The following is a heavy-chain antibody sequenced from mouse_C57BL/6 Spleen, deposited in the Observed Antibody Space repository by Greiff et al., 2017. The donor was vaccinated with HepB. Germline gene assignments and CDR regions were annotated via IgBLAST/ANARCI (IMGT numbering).Heavy chain of an antibody. CDR3: ARDRGLPFAY. Sequence: DVQLQESGPGLVKPSQSLSLTCSVTGYSITSGYYWNWIRQFPGNKLEWMGYISYDGSNNYNPSLKNRISITRDTSKNQFFLKLNSVTTEDTATYYCARDRGLPFAYWGQGTLVTVSA. J-gene: IGHJ3*01. V-gene: IGHV3-6*01. D-gene: IGHD3-3*01. CDR1: GYSITSGYY. CDR2: ISYDGSN.